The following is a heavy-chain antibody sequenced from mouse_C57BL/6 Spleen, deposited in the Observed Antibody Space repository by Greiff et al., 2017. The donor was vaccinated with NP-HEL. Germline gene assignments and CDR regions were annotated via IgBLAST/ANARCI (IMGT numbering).Heavy chain of an antibody. J-gene: IGHJ1*03. CDR3: ARQSYNGSSYWYFDV. CDR1: GFTFSSYG. CDR2: ISSGGSYT. V-gene: IGHV5-6*02. D-gene: IGHD1-1*01. Sequence: DVKLVESGGDLVKPGGSLKLSCAASGFTFSSYGMSWVRQTPDKRLEWVATISSGGSYTYYPDSVKGRFTISRDNAKNTLYLQMSSLKSEDTAMYYCARQSYNGSSYWYFDVWGTGTTVTVSS.